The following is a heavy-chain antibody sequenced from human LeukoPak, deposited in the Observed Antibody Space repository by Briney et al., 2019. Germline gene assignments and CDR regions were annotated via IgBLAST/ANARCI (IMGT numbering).Heavy chain of an antibody. CDR1: GFTFSSYA. Sequence: GGSLRLSCAASGFTFSSYAMSWVRQAPGKGLEWVSAISGSGGSTYYADSVKGRFTISRDNSKNTLYLQMNSLRAGDTAVYYWAKNGLVPELYDYWGQGTLVTVSS. J-gene: IGHJ4*02. V-gene: IGHV3-23*01. CDR2: ISGSGGST. CDR3: AKNGLVPELYDY. D-gene: IGHD1-26*01.